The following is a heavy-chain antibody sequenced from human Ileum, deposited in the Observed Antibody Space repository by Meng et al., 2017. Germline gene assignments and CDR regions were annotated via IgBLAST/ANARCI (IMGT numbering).Heavy chain of an antibody. J-gene: IGHJ4*02. CDR3: ASARYDN. CDR1: GASISAYY. V-gene: IGHV4-59*12. Sequence: QVQLQESGPGLVKPSETLSLTCTVSGASISAYYWSWIRQPPGKGLECIGYIFYNGDINYNPSLKSRVTISLDTSKSQISLKLTSVTAADTAVYYCASARYDNWGQGTLVTVSS. CDR2: IFYNGDI.